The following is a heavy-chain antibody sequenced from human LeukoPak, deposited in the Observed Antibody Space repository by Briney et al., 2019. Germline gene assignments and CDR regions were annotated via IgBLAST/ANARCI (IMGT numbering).Heavy chain of an antibody. V-gene: IGHV3-23*01. Sequence: GGSLRLSCAASGFTFSSYAMSWVRQAPGKGLEWVSSISGSGTNTYYADSVKGRFTISRDNSKNTLYLQMNSLGAEDTAVYYCARKYCTSTKCYHVDYWGQGTLVTVSS. J-gene: IGHJ4*02. D-gene: IGHD2-2*01. CDR3: ARKYCTSTKCYHVDY. CDR1: GFTFSSYA. CDR2: ISGSGTNT.